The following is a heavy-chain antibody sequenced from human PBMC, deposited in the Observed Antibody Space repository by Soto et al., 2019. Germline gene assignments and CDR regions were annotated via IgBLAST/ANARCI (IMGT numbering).Heavy chain of an antibody. CDR3: ARLYDSSGYYPDY. D-gene: IGHD3-22*01. CDR2: IYPGDSDT. J-gene: IGHJ4*02. Sequence: GESLKISCKGSGYSFTSYWIGWVRQVPGKGLEWMGVIYPGDSDTRYSPSFQGHVTISADKSISTAYLQWSSLKASDTAMYYCARLYDSSGYYPDYWGQGTLVTVSS. V-gene: IGHV5-51*01. CDR1: GYSFTSYW.